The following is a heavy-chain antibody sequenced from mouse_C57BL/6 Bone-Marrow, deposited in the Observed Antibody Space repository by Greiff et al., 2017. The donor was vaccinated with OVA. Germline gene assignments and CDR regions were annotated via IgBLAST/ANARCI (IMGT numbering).Heavy chain of an antibody. CDR2: IYPGDGDT. Sequence: VKLMESGPELVKPGASVKISCKASGYAFSSSWMNWVKQRPGKGLEWIGRIYPGDGDTNYNGKFKGKATLTADKSSSTAYMQLSSLTSEDSAVYFCARWGYDSWFAYWGQGTLVTVSA. D-gene: IGHD2-2*01. CDR1: GYAFSSSW. V-gene: IGHV1-82*01. CDR3: ARWGYDSWFAY. J-gene: IGHJ3*01.